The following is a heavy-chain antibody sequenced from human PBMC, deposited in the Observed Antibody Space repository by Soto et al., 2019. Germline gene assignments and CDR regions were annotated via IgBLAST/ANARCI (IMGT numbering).Heavy chain of an antibody. CDR3: AKVWEQWLTHRGNFDY. J-gene: IGHJ4*02. V-gene: IGHV3-23*01. CDR1: GFTFSSYA. D-gene: IGHD6-19*01. CDR2: ISGSGGST. Sequence: QPGGSLRLSCAASGFTFSSYAMSWVRQAPGKGLEWVSAISGSGGSTYYADSVKGRFTISRDNSKNTLYLQMNSLRAEDTAVYYCAKVWEQWLTHRGNFDYWGQGTLVTVSS.